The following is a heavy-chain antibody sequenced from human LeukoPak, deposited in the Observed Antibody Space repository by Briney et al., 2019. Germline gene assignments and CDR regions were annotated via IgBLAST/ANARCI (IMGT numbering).Heavy chain of an antibody. J-gene: IGHJ4*02. D-gene: IGHD2-15*01. V-gene: IGHV4-30-2*01. Sequence: PSQTLFLTCAVSGGSISSGGYSWSWIRQPPGKGLEWIGYIYHSGSTYYNPSLKSRVTISVDRSKNQFSLKLSSVTAADTAVYYCARGGGSLCSGGSCYPVYFDYWGQGTLVTVSS. CDR3: ARGGGSLCSGGSCYPVYFDY. CDR1: GGSISSGGYS. CDR2: IYHSGST.